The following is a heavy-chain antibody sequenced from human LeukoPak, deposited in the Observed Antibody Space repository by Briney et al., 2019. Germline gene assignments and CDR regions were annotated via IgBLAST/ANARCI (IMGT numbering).Heavy chain of an antibody. Sequence: PSETLSLTCTVSGGSISSGDYYWSWIRQPPGKGLEWIGYIYYSGSTYYNPSLKSRVTISVDTSKNQFSLELSSVTAADTAVYYCAREGQQLVLDYWGQGTLVTVSS. D-gene: IGHD6-13*01. V-gene: IGHV4-30-4*08. CDR2: IYYSGST. J-gene: IGHJ4*02. CDR1: GGSISSGDYY. CDR3: AREGQQLVLDY.